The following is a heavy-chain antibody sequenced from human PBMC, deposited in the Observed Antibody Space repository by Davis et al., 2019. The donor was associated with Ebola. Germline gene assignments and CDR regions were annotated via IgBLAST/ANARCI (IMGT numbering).Heavy chain of an antibody. Sequence: GESLKISCATSGFIFRSYVMSWVRQAPGQGLEWVSFISSRGTYIFYADSVRGRFTISRDDAKNSLYLQMNDLRADDSAVYYCTRGSELWGQGTLVTVSS. V-gene: IGHV3-21*01. CDR3: TRGSEL. D-gene: IGHD1-7*01. CDR1: GFIFRSYV. CDR2: ISSRGTYI. J-gene: IGHJ4*02.